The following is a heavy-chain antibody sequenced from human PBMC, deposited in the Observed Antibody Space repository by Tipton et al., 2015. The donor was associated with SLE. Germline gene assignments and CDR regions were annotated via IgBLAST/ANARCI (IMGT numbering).Heavy chain of an antibody. D-gene: IGHD1-20*01. J-gene: IGHJ6*03. CDR3: ARRGLTFNYYYYMDV. CDR1: DYSISSSNW. V-gene: IGHV4-28*01. CDR2: IYYSGSN. Sequence: TLSLTCAVSDYSISSSNWWGWIRQPPGKGLEWIGYIYYSGSNYYNPSLKSRVTMSVDTSKNQFSLKLSSVTAVDTAVYYCARRGLTFNYYYYMDVWGKGTTVTVSS.